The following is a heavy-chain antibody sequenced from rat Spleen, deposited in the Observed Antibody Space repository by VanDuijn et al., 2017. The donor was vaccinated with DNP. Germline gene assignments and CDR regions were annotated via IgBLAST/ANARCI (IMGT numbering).Heavy chain of an antibody. CDR3: TTHGTIATISTGAMDV. V-gene: IGHV5S13*01. Sequence: EVQLVESGGGLVQPGRSLKLSCAASGFTFSNYGMAWVRQAPRKGLEWVASITNSGGSTYYRDSVKGRFTISRDNAKSILYLQMDSLRSEDTATYYCTTHGTIATISTGAMDVWGQGTSVTVSS. CDR1: GFTFSNYG. J-gene: IGHJ4*01. D-gene: IGHD1-2*01. CDR2: ITNSGGST.